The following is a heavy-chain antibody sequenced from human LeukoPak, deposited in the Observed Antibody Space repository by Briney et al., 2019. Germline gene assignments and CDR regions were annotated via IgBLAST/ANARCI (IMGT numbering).Heavy chain of an antibody. CDR3: ARPMGYGSGSYYSYFDY. D-gene: IGHD3-10*01. V-gene: IGHV4-34*01. CDR1: GGSFSGYY. J-gene: IGHJ4*02. Sequence: SEPLSLTCAVYGGSFSGYYWSWIRQPPEKGLEWIGEINHSGSTNYNPSLKRRVTISVDTSKNQFSLKLSSVTAADTAVYYCARPMGYGSGSYYSYFDYWGQGTLVTVSS. CDR2: INHSGST.